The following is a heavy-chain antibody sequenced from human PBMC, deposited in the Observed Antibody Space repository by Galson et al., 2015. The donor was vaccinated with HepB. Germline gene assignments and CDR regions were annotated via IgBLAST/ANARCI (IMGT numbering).Heavy chain of an antibody. J-gene: IGHJ4*02. Sequence: FSSYAMHWVRQAPGKGLEWVAVISYDGSNKYYADSVKGRFTISRDNAKNSLYLQMNSLRAEDTAVYYCASYYYDSSGYPFDYWGQGTLVTVSS. V-gene: IGHV3-30*04. CDR2: ISYDGSNK. CDR1: FSSYA. CDR3: ASYYYDSSGYPFDY. D-gene: IGHD3-22*01.